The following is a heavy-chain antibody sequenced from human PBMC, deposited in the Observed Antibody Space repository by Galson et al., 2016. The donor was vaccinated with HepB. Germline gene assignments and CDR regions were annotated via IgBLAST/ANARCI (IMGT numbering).Heavy chain of an antibody. CDR3: ARGGLPGLAVVTLHY. V-gene: IGHV1-69*13. CDR2: IIPIFGTI. D-gene: IGHD2-15*01. J-gene: IGHJ4*02. Sequence: SVKVSCKASGNTFNNYVFSWVRQAPGQRLEWLGGIIPIFGTINYAQQFQGRVTISADGSTNTVGIELRGLRSEDTAMYYCARGGLPGLAVVTLHYWGQGTLVTVSS. CDR1: GNTFNNYV.